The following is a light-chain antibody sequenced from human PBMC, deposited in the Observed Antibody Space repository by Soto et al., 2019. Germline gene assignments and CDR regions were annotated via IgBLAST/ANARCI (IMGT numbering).Light chain of an antibody. V-gene: IGLV2-14*01. CDR1: RSDVGGYNS. J-gene: IGLJ3*02. CDR2: EVS. Sequence: QSALTQPASVSGSPGQTITISCTGTRSDVGGYNSVCWHQQHPGKAPKLIIYEVSNRPSRISDRFSASKSGSTASLTISGLQADDEADYYCSSFTTTNTWVFGGGTKLTVL. CDR3: SSFTTTNTWV.